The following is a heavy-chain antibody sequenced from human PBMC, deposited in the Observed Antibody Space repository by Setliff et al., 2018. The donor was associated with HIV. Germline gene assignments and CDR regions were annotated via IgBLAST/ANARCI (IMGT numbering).Heavy chain of an antibody. Sequence: PSETLSLTCTVSGGSISSSNYFWGWIRQPPGKGLEWIGTISYSGSTYYNPSLNSRVTLSVDTSKNQFSLKLRSVTAADTAVYYCARRVTGTTPRNAFDIWGQGTMVTVSS. D-gene: IGHD1-7*01. J-gene: IGHJ3*02. CDR3: ARRVTGTTPRNAFDI. CDR2: ISYSGST. V-gene: IGHV4-39*01. CDR1: GGSISSSNYF.